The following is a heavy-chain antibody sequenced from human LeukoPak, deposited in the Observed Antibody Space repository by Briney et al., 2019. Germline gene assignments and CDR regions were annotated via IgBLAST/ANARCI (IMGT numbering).Heavy chain of an antibody. Sequence: SETLSLTCTVSGGSISSYYWSWLRQPPGKGLEWIGYIYYSGSTNYNPSLKSRVTISVDTSKNQFSLKLSSVTAADTAVYYCARTASSSPAYYYYYYMDVWGKGTTVTVSS. V-gene: IGHV4-59*01. D-gene: IGHD6-6*01. CDR3: ARTASSSPAYYYYYYMDV. CDR1: GGSISSYY. CDR2: IYYSGST. J-gene: IGHJ6*03.